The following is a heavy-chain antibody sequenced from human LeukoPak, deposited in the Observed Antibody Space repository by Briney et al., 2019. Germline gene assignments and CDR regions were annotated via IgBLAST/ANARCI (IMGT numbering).Heavy chain of an antibody. J-gene: IGHJ3*02. Sequence: PGGSLRLSCAASGFTFSSYDMHWVRQATGKGLEWVSAIGTAGDTYYPGSVKGRFTISRENAKNSLYLQMNSLRAGDTAVYYCAREYCSGGSCLGAFDIWGQGTMVTVSS. CDR2: IGTAGDT. CDR1: GFTFSSYD. CDR3: AREYCSGGSCLGAFDI. V-gene: IGHV3-13*01. D-gene: IGHD2-15*01.